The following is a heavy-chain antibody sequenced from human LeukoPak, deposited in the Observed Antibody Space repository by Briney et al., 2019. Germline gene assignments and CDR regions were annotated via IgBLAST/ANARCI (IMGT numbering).Heavy chain of an antibody. J-gene: IGHJ3*02. V-gene: IGHV3-74*01. Sequence: GGSLRLSCAASGFTFSSYWMDWVRQAPGKGLVWVSGINSDGRMTRYAESVKGRFTISRDNAKNTLYLQMNSLRAEDTSVYYCARVGSTDGPHAFDIWGQGTMVTVSA. CDR3: ARVGSTDGPHAFDI. CDR2: INSDGRMT. CDR1: GFTFSSYW. D-gene: IGHD2-21*02.